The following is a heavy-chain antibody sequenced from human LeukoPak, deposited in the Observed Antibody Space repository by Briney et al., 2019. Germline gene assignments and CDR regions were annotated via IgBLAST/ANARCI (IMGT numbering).Heavy chain of an antibody. Sequence: PSQTLSLTCTVSGDSISSGSSYWSWIRQPAGKGLEYIGRIYTSGSTNYNPSLKSRVTMSVDTSKNQFSLKLSSVTAADTAMYYCARTKNDYGDYYFDYWGQGTLVTVSS. J-gene: IGHJ4*02. CDR2: IYTSGST. CDR3: ARTKNDYGDYYFDY. V-gene: IGHV4-61*02. D-gene: IGHD4-17*01. CDR1: GDSISSGSSY.